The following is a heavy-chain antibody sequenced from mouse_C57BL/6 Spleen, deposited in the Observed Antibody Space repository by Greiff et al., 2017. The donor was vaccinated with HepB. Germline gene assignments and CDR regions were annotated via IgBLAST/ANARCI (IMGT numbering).Heavy chain of an antibody. Sequence: EVQLQQSGPELVKPGASVKIPCKASGYTFTDYNMDWVKQSHGKSLEWIGDINPNNGGTIYNQKFKGKATLTVDKSSSTAYMELRSLTSEDTAVYYCARTNAPSVLRWYFDVWGTGTTVTVSS. D-gene: IGHD1-2*01. CDR2: INPNNGGT. CDR1: GYTFTDYN. V-gene: IGHV1-18*01. J-gene: IGHJ1*03. CDR3: ARTNAPSVLRWYFDV.